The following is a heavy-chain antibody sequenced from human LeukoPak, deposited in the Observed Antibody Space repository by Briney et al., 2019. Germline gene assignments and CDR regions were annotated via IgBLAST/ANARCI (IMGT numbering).Heavy chain of an antibody. Sequence: ASVKVSCKASGYTFTGYYMHWMRQAPGQGLEWMGWINPNSGGTNYAQKFQGWVTMTRDTSISTAYMELSRLRSDDTAVYYCAKDYEGDYIDYWGQGTLVTVSS. CDR2: INPNSGGT. V-gene: IGHV1-2*04. CDR3: AKDYEGDYIDY. CDR1: GYTFTGYY. J-gene: IGHJ4*02. D-gene: IGHD4-17*01.